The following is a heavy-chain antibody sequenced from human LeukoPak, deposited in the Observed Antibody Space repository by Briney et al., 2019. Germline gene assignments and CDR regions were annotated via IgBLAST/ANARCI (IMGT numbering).Heavy chain of an antibody. D-gene: IGHD3-10*01. J-gene: IGHJ4*02. CDR3: ERFAGENC. CDR1: GFTFSTYS. Sequence: GGSLRLSCAASGFTFSTYSMNWVRQAPGKGLEWVSYISSTSTTIQYADAVKGRFTISRDNAENSLYPQMNSLREEDTAVYYCERFAGENCWGQGTLVTVSS. V-gene: IGHV3-48*02. CDR2: ISSTSTTI.